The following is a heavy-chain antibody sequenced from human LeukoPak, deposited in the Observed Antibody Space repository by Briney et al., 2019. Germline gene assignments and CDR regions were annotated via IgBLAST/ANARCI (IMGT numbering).Heavy chain of an antibody. V-gene: IGHV1-69*05. CDR1: GGTFSSYA. CDR3: ARGANYDFWSGYYFRRYYYYYMDA. J-gene: IGHJ6*03. CDR2: IIPIFGTA. D-gene: IGHD3-3*01. Sequence: SVKVSCKASGGTFSSYAISWVRQAPGQGLEWMGGIIPIFGTANYAQKFQGRVTITTDESTSTAYMELSSLRSEDTAVYYCARGANYDFWSGYYFRRYYYYYMDAWGKGTTVTVSS.